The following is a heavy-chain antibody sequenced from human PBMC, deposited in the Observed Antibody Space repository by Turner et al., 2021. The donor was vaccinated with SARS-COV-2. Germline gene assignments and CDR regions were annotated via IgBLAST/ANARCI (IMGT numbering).Heavy chain of an antibody. J-gene: IGHJ4*02. CDR1: GHTFTGYY. V-gene: IGHV1-2*02. CDR2: INPNSGGT. CDR3: ARRQLGWGLIDY. Sequence: QVQLAQSGVEVKKPGASVKVSCKASGHTFTGYYMHWVRQAPGQGLECMGWINPNSGGTSYAQKFQGRVTMTRDTSISTAYMELSRLRSDDTAVYYCARRQLGWGLIDYWGQGTLVTVSS. D-gene: IGHD2-21*01.